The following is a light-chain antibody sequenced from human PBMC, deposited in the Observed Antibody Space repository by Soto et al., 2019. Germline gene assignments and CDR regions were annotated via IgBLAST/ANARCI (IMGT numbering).Light chain of an antibody. J-gene: IGKJ3*01. CDR1: QDINKN. CDR2: DAS. CDR3: QQYDSLPFT. V-gene: IGKV1-33*01. Sequence: AYVGDSVTITCQASQDINKNLIWYQQKPGKAPKLLTYDASDLETGVPSRFSGSGSGTDFTFTISNVQPEDTATYYCQQYDSLPFTFGPGTKVDI.